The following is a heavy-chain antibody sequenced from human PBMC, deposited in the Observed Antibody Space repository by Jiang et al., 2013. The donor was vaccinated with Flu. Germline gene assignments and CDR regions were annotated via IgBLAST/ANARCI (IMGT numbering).Heavy chain of an antibody. CDR1: GFTFSSYA. CDR2: ISGSGGST. D-gene: IGHD6-6*01. J-gene: IGHJ6*02. Sequence: GGLVQPGGSLRLSCAASGFTFSSYAMSWVRQAPGKGLEWVSAISGSGGSTYYADSVKGRFTISRDNSKNTLYLQMNSLRAEDTAVYCCAKFQGEGSSSPKFYYYYYYGMDVWGQGTTVTVSS. CDR3: AKFQGEGSSSPKFYYYYYYGMDV. V-gene: IGHV3-23*01.